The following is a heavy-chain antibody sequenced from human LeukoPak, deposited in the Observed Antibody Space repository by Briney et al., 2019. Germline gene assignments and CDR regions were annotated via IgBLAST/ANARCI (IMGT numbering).Heavy chain of an antibody. CDR3: ARLGGYSTGWYIQY. CDR2: VYPGTSDS. J-gene: IGHJ4*02. D-gene: IGHD6-19*01. CDR1: GYTFTTNW. V-gene: IGHV5-51*01. Sequence: GESLKISCKGFGYTFTTNWTAWVRQMPGKGLEWMGVVYPGTSDSRYGPSFQGQVTISADNSLSAAYLQWSSLKASDSAMYYCARLGGYSTGWYIQYWGQGTLVTVSS.